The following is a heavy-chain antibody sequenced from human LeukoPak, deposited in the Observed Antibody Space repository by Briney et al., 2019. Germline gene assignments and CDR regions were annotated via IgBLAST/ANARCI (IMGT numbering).Heavy chain of an antibody. CDR2: IYYSGST. V-gene: IGHV4-59*08. D-gene: IGHD3-22*01. CDR3: ARHRPYYSDSRGYFDY. J-gene: IGHJ4*02. Sequence: SETLSLTCTVSGGSISTYYWSWIRQPPGKGLEWIGDIYYSGSTNYNPSLKSRVTISEDTSKNQFSLKLSSVTAADTAVYYCARHRPYYSDSRGYFDYWGQGTLVTVSS. CDR1: GGSISTYY.